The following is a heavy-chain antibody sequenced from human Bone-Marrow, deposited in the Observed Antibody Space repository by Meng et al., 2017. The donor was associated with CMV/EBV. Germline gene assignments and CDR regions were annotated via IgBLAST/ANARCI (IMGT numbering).Heavy chain of an antibody. D-gene: IGHD6-13*01. CDR2: VSGSGDFA. V-gene: IGHV3-23*01. J-gene: IGHJ4*02. CDR1: GFTLSSYA. CDR3: TKVTSIAAAGYFES. Sequence: ACGFTLSSYAMNWVRQAPGKGLGWVSAVSGSGDFAYYADSVKGRFTISRDNSKNTVYLQMNSLRAEYTAVYYCTKVTSIAAAGYFESWGQGTLVTVSS.